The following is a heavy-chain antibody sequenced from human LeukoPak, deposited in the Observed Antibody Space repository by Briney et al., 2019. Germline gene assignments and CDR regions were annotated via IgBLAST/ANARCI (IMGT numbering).Heavy chain of an antibody. CDR1: GGSISSYY. CDR2: INHSGST. CDR3: ARGRLSLMGGDYSPYYFDY. J-gene: IGHJ4*02. Sequence: SETLSLTCTVSGGSISSYYWSWIRQPPGKGLEWIGEINHSGSTNYNPSLKSRVTISVDTSKNQFSLKLSSVTAADTAVYYCARGRLSLMGGDYSPYYFDYWGQGTLVTVSS. V-gene: IGHV4-34*01. D-gene: IGHD4-17*01.